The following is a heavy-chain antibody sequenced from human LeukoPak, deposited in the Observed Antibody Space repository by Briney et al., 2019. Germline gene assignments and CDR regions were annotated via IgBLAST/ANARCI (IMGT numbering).Heavy chain of an antibody. CDR1: GFTFSSYS. CDR3: ARGEQYSSGFDY. CDR2: ISSSSSYI. Sequence: GGSLRLSCAASGFTFSSYSMNWVRQAPGKGLEWVSSISSSSSYIYYADSVKGRFTISRDNAKNSLYLQMNSPRAEDTAVYYCARGEQYSSGFDYWGQGTLVTVSS. V-gene: IGHV3-21*01. J-gene: IGHJ4*02. D-gene: IGHD6-19*01.